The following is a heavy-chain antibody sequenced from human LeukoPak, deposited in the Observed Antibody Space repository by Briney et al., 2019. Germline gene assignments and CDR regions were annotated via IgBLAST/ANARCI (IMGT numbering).Heavy chain of an antibody. D-gene: IGHD6-13*01. Sequence: PSETLSLTCTVSGGSISSSIYCWGWLRQPPGKGLEWIGRIYNSGSPYTNPSLTSRVTISVDTSKNQFPLKLSSVTAADTAVYYCARQLAAAGHFDYWGQGTLVTVSS. V-gene: IGHV4-39*01. CDR3: ARQLAAAGHFDY. CDR1: GGSISSSIYC. CDR2: IYNSGSP. J-gene: IGHJ4*02.